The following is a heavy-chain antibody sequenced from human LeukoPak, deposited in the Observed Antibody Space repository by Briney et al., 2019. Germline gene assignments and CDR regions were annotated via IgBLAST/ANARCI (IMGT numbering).Heavy chain of an antibody. CDR2: IHYSGSP. D-gene: IGHD3-22*01. J-gene: IGHJ5*02. CDR1: GGSFSSGAYY. V-gene: IGHV4-31*03. Sequence: SETLSLTCTVSGGSFSSGAYYWCWIRQLPGKGLEWIGYIHYSGSPYYNPSLKSRVSISGDTSKNQFSLTLSSVTVADTVVYYCARASGYDSRGFYYGGFDPWGQGILVTVSS. CDR3: ARASGYDSRGFYYGGFDP.